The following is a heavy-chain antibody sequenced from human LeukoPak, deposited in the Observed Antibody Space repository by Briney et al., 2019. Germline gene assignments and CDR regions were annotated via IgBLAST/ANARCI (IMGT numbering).Heavy chain of an antibody. D-gene: IGHD3-16*02. CDR1: GGSISSSSYY. J-gene: IGHJ4*02. CDR3: ARLLRVYDYVWGSYRSLGRFDY. Sequence: SETLSLTCTVSGGSISSSSYYWGWIRQPPGKGLEWIGSIYYSGSTYHNPSLKSRVTISVDTSKNQFSLKLSSVTAADTAVYYCARLLRVYDYVWGSYRSLGRFDYWGQGTLVTVSS. V-gene: IGHV4-39*01. CDR2: IYYSGST.